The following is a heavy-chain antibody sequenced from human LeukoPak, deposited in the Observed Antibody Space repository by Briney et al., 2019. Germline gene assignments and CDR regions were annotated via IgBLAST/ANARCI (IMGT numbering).Heavy chain of an antibody. Sequence: PGGSLRLSCAASGFTFDDYAMHWVRQAPGKSLEWVSLISGDGGSTYYADSVKGRFTISRDNSKNSLYLQMNSLRTEDTALYYCAKAPGEAVVVVTATNDYWGQGTLVTVSS. D-gene: IGHD2-21*02. CDR2: ISGDGGST. J-gene: IGHJ4*02. CDR1: GFTFDDYA. CDR3: AKAPGEAVVVVTATNDY. V-gene: IGHV3-43*02.